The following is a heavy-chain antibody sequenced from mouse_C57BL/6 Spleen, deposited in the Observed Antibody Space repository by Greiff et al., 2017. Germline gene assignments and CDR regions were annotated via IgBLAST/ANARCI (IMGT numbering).Heavy chain of an antibody. V-gene: IGHV5-17*01. Sequence: DVMLVESGGGLVKPGGSLKLSCAASGFTFSDYGMHWVRQAPEKGLEWVAYISSGSSTIYYADTVKGRFTISRDNAKNTLFLQMTSLRSEDTAMYYCAKSYYGNRYFDGWGTGTTVTVSS. CDR2: ISSGSSTI. CDR3: AKSYYGNRYFDG. J-gene: IGHJ1*03. CDR1: GFTFSDYG. D-gene: IGHD2-10*01.